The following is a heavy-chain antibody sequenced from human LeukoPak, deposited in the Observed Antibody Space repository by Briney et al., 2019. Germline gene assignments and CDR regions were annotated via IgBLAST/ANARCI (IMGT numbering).Heavy chain of an antibody. CDR3: ARAGVAARLTPFDY. J-gene: IGHJ4*02. D-gene: IGHD6-6*01. CDR2: IIPIFGTA. CDR1: GGTFSSYA. V-gene: IGHV1-69*13. Sequence: PSVKVSCKASGGTFSSYAISCVRQAPGQGLEWMGGIIPIFGTANYAQKFQGRVTSTADESTSTAYMELSSLRSEDTAVYYCARAGVAARLTPFDYWGQGTLVTVSS.